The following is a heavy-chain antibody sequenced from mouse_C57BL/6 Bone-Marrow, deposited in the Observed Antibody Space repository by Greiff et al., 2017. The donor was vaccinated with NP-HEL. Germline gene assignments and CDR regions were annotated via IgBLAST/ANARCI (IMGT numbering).Heavy chain of an antibody. D-gene: IGHD1-1*01. V-gene: IGHV1-82*01. CDR1: GYAFSSSW. Sequence: LVESGPELVKPGASVKISCKASGYAFSSSWMNWVKQRPGKGLEWIGRIYPGDGDTNYNGKFKGKATLTADKSSSTAYMQLSSLTSEDSAVYFCASLYLGMDYWGQGTSVTVSS. CDR2: IYPGDGDT. CDR3: ASLYLGMDY. J-gene: IGHJ4*01.